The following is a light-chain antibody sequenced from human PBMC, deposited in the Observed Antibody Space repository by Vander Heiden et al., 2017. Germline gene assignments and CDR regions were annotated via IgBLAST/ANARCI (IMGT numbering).Light chain of an antibody. CDR2: GDS. J-gene: IGLJ1*01. Sequence: SYVLTQPPSVSVAPGQTARIPCGANNIGSKTVHWYQQKPGQAPVLVVYGDSDRPSGIPERFSGSNSGNTATLTISGVEAGDEADYYCQVWTSSSDHYYVFGTGTTVTVL. V-gene: IGLV3-21*02. CDR3: QVWTSSSDHYYV. CDR1: NIGSKT.